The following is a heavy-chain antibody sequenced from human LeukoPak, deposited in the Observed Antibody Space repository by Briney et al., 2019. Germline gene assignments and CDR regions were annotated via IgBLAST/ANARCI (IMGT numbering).Heavy chain of an antibody. Sequence: GGSLRLSCVVSGNIISSYEMRWVRQAPGKGLEWVSYISTSGSTIYYADSVKGRFTISRDNAKNSLYLQVNGLRAEDTAIYYCASPQWLAFWGQGTLVTVSS. CDR2: ISTSGSTI. D-gene: IGHD6-19*01. CDR3: ASPQWLAF. J-gene: IGHJ4*02. CDR1: GNIISSYE. V-gene: IGHV3-48*03.